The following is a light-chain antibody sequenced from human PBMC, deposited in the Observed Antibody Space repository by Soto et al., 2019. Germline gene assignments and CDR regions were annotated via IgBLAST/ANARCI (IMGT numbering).Light chain of an antibody. CDR3: AAWDDSLSGVV. Sequence: QAVVTQPPSASATPGQRVTISCSGSSSNIGSNYLYWYQQLPGTAPKLLIYRNNQRPSGVPDRFSGSKSGTSTSLAISGLRSEDEADYYCAAWDDSLSGVVFGGGTKLTVL. J-gene: IGLJ2*01. CDR1: SSNIGSNY. V-gene: IGLV1-47*01. CDR2: RNN.